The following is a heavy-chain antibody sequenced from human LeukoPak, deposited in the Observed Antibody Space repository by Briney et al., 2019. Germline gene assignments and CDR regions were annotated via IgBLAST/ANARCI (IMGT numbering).Heavy chain of an antibody. Sequence: GGSLRLSCAASGFSVSSNYISWVRQAPGKGLEWVSVIYSGGNTYYADSVKGRFTISRDNSKNTLYLQMNSLRAEDTAVYYCARVESQYDSSGYPYWGQGTLVTVSS. J-gene: IGHJ4*02. CDR3: ARVESQYDSSGYPY. D-gene: IGHD3-22*01. V-gene: IGHV3-53*01. CDR2: IYSGGNT. CDR1: GFSVSSNY.